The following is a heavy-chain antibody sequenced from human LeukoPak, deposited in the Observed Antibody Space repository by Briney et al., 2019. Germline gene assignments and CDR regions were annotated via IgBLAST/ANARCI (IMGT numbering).Heavy chain of an antibody. CDR1: GFTVSSNY. V-gene: IGHV3-53*01. CDR3: AKDTPGWPAFDI. CDR2: IYSGGTT. D-gene: IGHD2-15*01. J-gene: IGHJ3*02. Sequence: GGSLRLSCVASGFTVSSNYMSWVRQAPGKGLEWVSAIYSGGTTYYADSVKGRFTISRDNSKKILYLQMNSLRAEDTALYYCAKDTPGWPAFDIWGQGTMVSVS.